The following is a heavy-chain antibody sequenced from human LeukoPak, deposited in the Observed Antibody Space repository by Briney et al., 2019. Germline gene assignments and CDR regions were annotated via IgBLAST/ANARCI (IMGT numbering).Heavy chain of an antibody. Sequence: PSETLSLTCAVYGGSFSGYYWSWIRQPPGKGLEWIGEINHSESTNYNPSLKSRVTISVDTSKNQFSLKLSSVTAADTAVYYCASSYSSSRWFDPWGQGTLVTVSS. J-gene: IGHJ5*02. CDR2: INHSEST. CDR1: GGSFSGYY. D-gene: IGHD6-6*01. CDR3: ASSYSSSRWFDP. V-gene: IGHV4-34*01.